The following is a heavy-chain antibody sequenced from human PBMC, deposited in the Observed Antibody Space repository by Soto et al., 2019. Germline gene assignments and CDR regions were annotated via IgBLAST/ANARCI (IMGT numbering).Heavy chain of an antibody. D-gene: IGHD3-10*01. CDR1: GYTLTELS. V-gene: IGHV1-24*01. Sequence: ASVKVSCKVSGYTLTELSMHWVRQAPGKGLEWMGGFDPEDGEAIYAQKFQGRVTMTEDTSTDTAYMELSSLRSEDTAVYYCATFGVMVRGVIGFDYWGQGTLVTVSS. CDR2: FDPEDGEA. J-gene: IGHJ4*02. CDR3: ATFGVMVRGVIGFDY.